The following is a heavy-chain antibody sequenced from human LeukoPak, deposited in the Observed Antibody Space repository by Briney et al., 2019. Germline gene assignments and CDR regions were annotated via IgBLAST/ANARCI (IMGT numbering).Heavy chain of an antibody. J-gene: IGHJ4*02. D-gene: IGHD6-13*01. CDR3: AKDSFLYSSSWYYFDY. CDR1: GFTFDDYA. CDR2: ISWNSGSI. Sequence: GGSLRLSCAASGFTFDDYAMHWVRQAPGKGLEWVSGISWNSGSIGYADSVKGRFTISRDNAKNSLYLQMNSLRAEDTALYYCAKDSFLYSSSWYYFDYWGQGTLVTVSS. V-gene: IGHV3-9*01.